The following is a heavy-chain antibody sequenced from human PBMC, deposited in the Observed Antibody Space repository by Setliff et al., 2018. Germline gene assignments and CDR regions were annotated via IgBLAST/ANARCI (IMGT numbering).Heavy chain of an antibody. CDR1: GYTFTSYG. CDR2: ISVYNGKT. CDR3: ATEKFPGDWGDY. V-gene: IGHV1-18*03. D-gene: IGHD2-21*01. J-gene: IGHJ4*02. Sequence: ASVKVSCKASGYTFTSYGFSWVRQAPGQGLEWMGWISVYNGKTKYAQKFQGRVTMTTDTSTRTAYMEVTSLRSDDMAVYYCATEKFPGDWGDYWGQGTLVTVSS.